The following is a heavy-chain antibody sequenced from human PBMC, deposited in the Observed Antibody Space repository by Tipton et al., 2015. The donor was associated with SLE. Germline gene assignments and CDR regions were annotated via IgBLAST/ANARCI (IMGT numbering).Heavy chain of an antibody. CDR1: GFIFSNYG. D-gene: IGHD3-16*01. CDR3: ARVRGGAFDI. J-gene: IGHJ3*02. Sequence: LRLSCAASGFIFSNYGMNWVRQAPGKGLECIGSIYHSGSTDYSPSLKSRLTISVDTSKNQISLKLRSVTAADTAVYYCARVRGGAFDIWGQGTMVTVSS. CDR2: IYHSGST. V-gene: IGHV4-38-2*01.